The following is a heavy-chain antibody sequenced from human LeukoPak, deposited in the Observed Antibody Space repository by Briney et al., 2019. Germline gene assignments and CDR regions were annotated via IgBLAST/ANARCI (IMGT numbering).Heavy chain of an antibody. CDR3: ARAANYYGSGSPYNWFDP. CDR2: IYYSGST. CDR1: GGSISSYY. J-gene: IGHJ5*02. V-gene: IGHV4-59*01. Sequence: SETLSLTCTVSGGSISSYYWSWIRQPPGKGLEWIGYIYYSGSTNYNPSLKSRVTISVDTSKNQFSLKLSSVTAADTAVYYCARAANYYGSGSPYNWFDPWGQGTLVTVSS. D-gene: IGHD3-10*01.